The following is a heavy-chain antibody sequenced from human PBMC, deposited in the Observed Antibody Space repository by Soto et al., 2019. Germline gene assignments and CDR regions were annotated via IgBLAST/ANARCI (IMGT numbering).Heavy chain of an antibody. CDR2: INPSGGST. CDR3: ARERRSGWYVGWFAP. CDR1: GYTFTSYY. V-gene: IGHV1-46*01. Sequence: GASVKVSCKASGYTFTSYYMHWVRQAPGQGLEWMGIINPSGGSTSYAQKFQGRVTMTRDTSTSTVYMELSSLRSEDTAVYYCARERRSGWYVGWFAPWGQGTLDTVSS. D-gene: IGHD6-19*01. J-gene: IGHJ5*02.